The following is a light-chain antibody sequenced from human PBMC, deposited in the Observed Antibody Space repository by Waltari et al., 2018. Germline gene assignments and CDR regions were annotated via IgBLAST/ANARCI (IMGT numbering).Light chain of an antibody. CDR2: KTS. CDR3: QQYNSYPWT. V-gene: IGKV1-5*03. Sequence: DTQLTQSPATLSASVGDRVTITCRASQNAFTWLAWYQQKPGTAPKPLIYKTSNLEDGVPARFSVSGSGTEFTLTISGLQPEDFATYYCQQYNSYPWTFGQGTKVEI. CDR1: QNAFTW. J-gene: IGKJ1*01.